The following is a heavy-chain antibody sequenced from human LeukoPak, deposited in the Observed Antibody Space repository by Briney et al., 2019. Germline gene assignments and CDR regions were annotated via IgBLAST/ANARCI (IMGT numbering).Heavy chain of an antibody. V-gene: IGHV3-48*04. Sequence: PGGSLRLSCVVSGFSFSSYSMNWVRQAPGKGLEWVSYISSTSNTIYYADSVKGRFTISRDNAKNSLFLQMNTLRAEDTAVYYCARGAVAGLWYFDLWGRGTLVTVSS. CDR3: ARGAVAGLWYFDL. CDR1: GFSFSSYS. J-gene: IGHJ2*01. D-gene: IGHD6-19*01. CDR2: ISSTSNTI.